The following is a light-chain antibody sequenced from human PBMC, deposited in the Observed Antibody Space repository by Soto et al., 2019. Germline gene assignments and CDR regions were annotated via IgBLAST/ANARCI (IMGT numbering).Light chain of an antibody. Sequence: EIVLTQSPGTLSLSPGERATLSCRASQSVSSSYLAWYQQKPGQAPRLLIYGASSRATGIPDRFSGSGSGTDFTLTISRLEPEDFAVYYCQQYGSSPWTFGQGTRW. CDR1: QSVSSSY. V-gene: IGKV3-20*01. J-gene: IGKJ1*01. CDR2: GAS. CDR3: QQYGSSPWT.